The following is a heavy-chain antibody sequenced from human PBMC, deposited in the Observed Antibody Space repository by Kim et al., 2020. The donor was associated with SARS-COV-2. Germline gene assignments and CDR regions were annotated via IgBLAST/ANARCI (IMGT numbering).Heavy chain of an antibody. CDR3: AGDGSSGYTGSFDY. Sequence: VDSVKSRFTVSRDTAKNSLYLQRHSLRAEDTAVYYCAGDGSSGYTGSFDYWGQGTLVTVSS. D-gene: IGHD3-22*01. J-gene: IGHJ4*02. V-gene: IGHV3-7*01.